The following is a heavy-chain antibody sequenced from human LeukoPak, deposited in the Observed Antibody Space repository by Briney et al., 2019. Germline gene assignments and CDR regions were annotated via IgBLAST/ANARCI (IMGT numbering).Heavy chain of an antibody. CDR3: ARGQLWCNY. Sequence: PSETLSLTCAVYGGSFSGYYCSWIRQPPGKGLEWIGEINHSGSTNYNPSLKSRVTISVDTSKNQFSLKLSSVTAADTAVYYCARGQLWCNYWGQGTLVTVSS. V-gene: IGHV4-34*01. D-gene: IGHD5-18*01. CDR1: GGSFSGYY. CDR2: INHSGST. J-gene: IGHJ4*02.